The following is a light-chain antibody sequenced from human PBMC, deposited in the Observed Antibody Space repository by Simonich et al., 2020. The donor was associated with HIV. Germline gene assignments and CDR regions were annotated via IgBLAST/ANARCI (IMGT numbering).Light chain of an antibody. J-gene: IGKJ2*01. Sequence: DIVMTQSPDSLAVSLGERATINCKYSQCVLYSSNNKNYLAWYQQQPGQPPKRLISCATAREVGVPYRFSGSGSGTDFTLTISSLQTEDVALYYCQQYYSTPYTFGQGTKVEIK. CDR2: CAT. CDR1: QCVLYSSNNKNY. V-gene: IGKV4-1*01. CDR3: QQYYSTPYT.